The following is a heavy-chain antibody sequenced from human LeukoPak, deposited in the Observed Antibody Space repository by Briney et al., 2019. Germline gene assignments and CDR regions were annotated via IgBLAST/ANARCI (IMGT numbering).Heavy chain of an antibody. V-gene: IGHV3-23*01. J-gene: IGHJ4*02. D-gene: IGHD2-8*01. CDR3: AKDPDCTSGVCYTFFDY. CDR1: GFTFNNFA. CDR2: ISGSGGST. Sequence: GGSLRLSCAASGFTFNNFAMSWVRQAPGKGLEWVSAISGSGGSTYYADSVKGRFTISRDNSKNTLYPQMNSLRAEDTAVYYYAKDPDCTSGVCYTFFDYWGQGTLVTVSS.